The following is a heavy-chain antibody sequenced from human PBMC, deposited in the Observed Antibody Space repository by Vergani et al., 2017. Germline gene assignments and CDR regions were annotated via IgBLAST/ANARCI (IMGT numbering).Heavy chain of an antibody. CDR1: GFTFSNAW. J-gene: IGHJ4*02. D-gene: IGHD5-18*01. CDR3: TTDPWGYSYGQSRYFDY. Sequence: EVQLVESGGGLVKPGGSLRLSCAASGFTFSNAWMSWVGQAPGKGLAWVGRIKSKTDGGTTDYAASVKGGFTISRDDSKNTLYLQMNSLKTEDTAVYYCTTDPWGYSYGQSRYFDYWGQGTLVTVSS. CDR2: IKSKTDGGTT. V-gene: IGHV3-15*01.